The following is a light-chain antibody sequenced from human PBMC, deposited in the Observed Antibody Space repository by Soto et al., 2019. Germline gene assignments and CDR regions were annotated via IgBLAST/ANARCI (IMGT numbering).Light chain of an antibody. CDR2: DAS. V-gene: IGKV3-11*01. CDR1: QSVTSY. CDR3: QQRSNWPLYT. J-gene: IGKJ2*01. Sequence: EIVLTQSPATLSLSPGERATLSCRASQSVTSYLAWYQQKPGQAPRLLIYDASNRATGIPARFSGSWSGTDFTLTSNSLEPEDFAVYYCQQRSNWPLYTFGQGTKLEIK.